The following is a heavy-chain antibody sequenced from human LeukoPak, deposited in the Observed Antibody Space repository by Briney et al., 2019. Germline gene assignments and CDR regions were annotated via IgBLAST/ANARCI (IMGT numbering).Heavy chain of an antibody. Sequence: GRSLRLSCAASGFIFGDYAMHWVRQAPGKGLEWVSGISWNSGSIGYADSVKGRFTISRDNAKNSLYLQMNSLRAEDTALYYCAKESVEMATISAFDIWGQGTMVTVSS. J-gene: IGHJ3*02. CDR3: AKESVEMATISAFDI. CDR1: GFIFGDYA. V-gene: IGHV3-9*01. D-gene: IGHD5-24*01. CDR2: ISWNSGSI.